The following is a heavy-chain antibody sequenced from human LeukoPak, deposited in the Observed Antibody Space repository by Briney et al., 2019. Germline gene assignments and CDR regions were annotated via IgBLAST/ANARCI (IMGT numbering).Heavy chain of an antibody. CDR2: INHSGGT. Sequence: SETLSLTCAVSGGSFSGYYWTWIRQPPGKGLEWIGEINHSGGTNYNPSLKSRVTISLDTSKNQFSLKLSSVTAADTALYYCARGQGTVTTHWGQGTLVTVSS. CDR1: GGSFSGYY. V-gene: IGHV4-34*01. CDR3: ARGQGTVTTH. D-gene: IGHD4-17*01. J-gene: IGHJ4*02.